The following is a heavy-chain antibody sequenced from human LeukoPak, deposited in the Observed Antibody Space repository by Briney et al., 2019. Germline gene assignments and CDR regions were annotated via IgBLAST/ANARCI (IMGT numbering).Heavy chain of an antibody. V-gene: IGHV3-33*01. J-gene: IGHJ4*02. Sequence: QAGGSLRLSCAASGFSLTTYGTHWLRQAPGKGLEWVAVIWYDGSRKFYGDSVKGRFTISRDNAKNSLYLQMNSLRAEDTAVYYCARQYSSSWYGYFDYWGQGTLVTVSS. CDR2: IWYDGSRK. CDR3: ARQYSSSWYGYFDY. D-gene: IGHD6-13*01. CDR1: GFSLTTYG.